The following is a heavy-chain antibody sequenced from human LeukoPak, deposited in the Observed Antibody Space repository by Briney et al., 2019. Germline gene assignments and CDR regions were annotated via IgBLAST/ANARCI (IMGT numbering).Heavy chain of an antibody. V-gene: IGHV1-2*06. Sequence: ASVQVSCKASGYTFTGYYMRWVRQAPGQGLEWMGRINPNSGGTNYAQKFQGRVTMTRDTSISTAYMELSRLRSDDTAVYYCARDSSGWYTFDYWGQGTLVTVSS. CDR3: ARDSSGWYTFDY. D-gene: IGHD6-19*01. J-gene: IGHJ4*02. CDR2: INPNSGGT. CDR1: GYTFTGYY.